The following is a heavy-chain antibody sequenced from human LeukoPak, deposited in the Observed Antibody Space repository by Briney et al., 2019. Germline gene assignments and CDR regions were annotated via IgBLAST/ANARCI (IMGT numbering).Heavy chain of an antibody. CDR1: GFTFSSYE. V-gene: IGHV3-48*03. CDR3: AELGITMIGGV. Sequence: PGGSLGLSCAASGFTFSSYEMNWVRQAPGKGLEGVSYISSSGSTIYYADSVKGGFTISRDNAKNSLYLQMNSLRAEDTAVYYCAELGITMIGGVWGKGTTVTISS. CDR2: ISSSGSTI. D-gene: IGHD3-10*02. J-gene: IGHJ6*04.